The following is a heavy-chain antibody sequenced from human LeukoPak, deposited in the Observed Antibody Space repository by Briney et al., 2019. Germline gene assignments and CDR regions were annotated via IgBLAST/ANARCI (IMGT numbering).Heavy chain of an antibody. CDR1: GGSISSGSYY. CDR3: ARAPEDYDAFDI. V-gene: IGHV4-61*02. Sequence: PSQTLSLTCTVSGGSISSGSYYWSWIRQPAGKGREWIGRIYTSGSTNYNPSLKSRVTISVDTSKNQFSLKLSSVTAADTAVYYCARAPEDYDAFDIWGQGTMVAVSS. J-gene: IGHJ3*02. D-gene: IGHD2-15*01. CDR2: IYTSGST.